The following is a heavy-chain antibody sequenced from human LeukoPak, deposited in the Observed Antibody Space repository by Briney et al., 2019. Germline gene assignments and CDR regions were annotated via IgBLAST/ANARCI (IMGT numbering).Heavy chain of an antibody. CDR1: GASIDSSNW. CDR2: IYHSGAT. J-gene: IGHJ4*02. V-gene: IGHV4-4*02. CDR3: ARDFSGGPFDY. D-gene: IGHD1-26*01. Sequence: SETLSLTCTVSGASIDSSNWWSWARQPPGKGLEWIGEIYHSGATDYNPSLKSRATISVDKSKNQFSLKLNSVTAADTAVYYCARDFSGGPFDYWGQGTLVTVSS.